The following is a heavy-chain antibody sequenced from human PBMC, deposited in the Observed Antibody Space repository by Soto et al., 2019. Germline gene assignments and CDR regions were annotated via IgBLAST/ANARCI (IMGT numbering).Heavy chain of an antibody. V-gene: IGHV3-9*01. J-gene: IGHJ4*02. Sequence: PGGSLRLSCAASGFTLDDYAMHWVRQAPGKGLEWVSGISWNSGSIGYADSVKGRFTISRDNAKNSLYPQMNSLRAEDTALYYCAKDKDYDFWSGPIDYWGQGTLVTVSS. CDR1: GFTLDDYA. CDR3: AKDKDYDFWSGPIDY. D-gene: IGHD3-3*01. CDR2: ISWNSGSI.